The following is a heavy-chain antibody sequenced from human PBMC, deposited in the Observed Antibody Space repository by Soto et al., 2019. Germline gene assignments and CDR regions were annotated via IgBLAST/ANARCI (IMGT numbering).Heavy chain of an antibody. CDR1: GFTLSNYG. D-gene: IGHD3-10*01. CDR3: ARDKGVNLDP. J-gene: IGHJ5*01. CDR2: IWYDGVTK. Sequence: QPGGSLRLSCATSGFTLSNYGMHWVRQAPGDGLEWVAAIWYDGVTKNYVDSVKGRFTISRDNSKSTLYLQMNSLRVEDTAVYYCARDKGVNLDPWGQGTLVTVSS. V-gene: IGHV3-33*01.